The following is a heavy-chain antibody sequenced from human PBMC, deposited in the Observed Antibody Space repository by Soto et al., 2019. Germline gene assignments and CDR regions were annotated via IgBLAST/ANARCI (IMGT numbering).Heavy chain of an antibody. CDR1: GLTLSNYW. Sequence: EVQLVESGGGPVQAGGSLRLSCAASGLTLSNYWMQWVRQGPGKGLVWVAHINSDGITTKYAESVKGRFTISRDDAKNMLYLQMSTLRHDDTAVYYCAKVKGGSGARGEPLDLWGHGIMVTVSS. J-gene: IGHJ5*02. V-gene: IGHV3-74*03. CDR2: INSDGITT. CDR3: AKVKGGSGARGEPLDL. D-gene: IGHD2-15*01.